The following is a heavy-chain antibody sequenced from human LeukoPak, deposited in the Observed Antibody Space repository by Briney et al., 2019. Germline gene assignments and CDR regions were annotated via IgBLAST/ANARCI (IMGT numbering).Heavy chain of an antibody. CDR3: ASSSGWYLSSDY. J-gene: IGHJ4*02. D-gene: IGHD6-19*01. CDR2: IWYDGSDK. Sequence: PGRSLRLSCAASGFTFRTYGMHWVRQAPGKGLERVAVIWYDGSDKYHADSVKGRFTISRDNSKNMLYPQMNSLRAEDTAVYYCASSSGWYLSSDYWGQGTLVTVSS. CDR1: GFTFRTYG. V-gene: IGHV3-33*01.